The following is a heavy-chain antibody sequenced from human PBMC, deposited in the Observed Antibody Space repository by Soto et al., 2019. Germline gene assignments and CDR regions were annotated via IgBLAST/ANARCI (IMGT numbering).Heavy chain of an antibody. CDR1: GGSISSYY. Sequence: SETLSLTCTVSGGSISSYYWSWIRQPPGKGLEWIGYIYYSGSTNYNPSLKSRVTISVDTSKNQFSLKLSSVTAADTAVYYCARYPGSSWGDDAFDIWGQGTMVTVSS. CDR2: IYYSGST. CDR3: ARYPGSSWGDDAFDI. D-gene: IGHD6-13*01. V-gene: IGHV4-59*08. J-gene: IGHJ3*02.